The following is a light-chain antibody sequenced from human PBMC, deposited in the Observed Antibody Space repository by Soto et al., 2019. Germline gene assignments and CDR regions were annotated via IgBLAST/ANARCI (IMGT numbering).Light chain of an antibody. V-gene: IGKV3-20*01. CDR3: QQYGSSPPWT. J-gene: IGKJ1*01. CDR1: QIVSSSH. Sequence: EIVLTQSPGTLSLSPGERATLSCRASQIVSSSHLAWYQQKPGQAPRLLMYGASSRATGIPDRFSGSGSGTGFTLTISRLEPDDFAVYYCQQYGSSPPWTFGQGTKVEI. CDR2: GAS.